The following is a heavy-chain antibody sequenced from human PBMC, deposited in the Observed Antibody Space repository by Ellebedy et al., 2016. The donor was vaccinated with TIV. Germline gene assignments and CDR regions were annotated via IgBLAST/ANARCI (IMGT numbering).Heavy chain of an antibody. CDR3: AKLGFDILTGSGGMDV. CDR1: GFTFSNYA. Sequence: GESLKISCAASGFTFSNYAMSWVRRSPGKGLDWVSLISGSGEYTYYADSVKGRLTISRYNSMDTLYLQMNSLGVGDTAVYYCAKLGFDILTGSGGMDVWGQGTTVTVSS. CDR2: ISGSGEYT. V-gene: IGHV3-23*01. J-gene: IGHJ6*02. D-gene: IGHD3-9*01.